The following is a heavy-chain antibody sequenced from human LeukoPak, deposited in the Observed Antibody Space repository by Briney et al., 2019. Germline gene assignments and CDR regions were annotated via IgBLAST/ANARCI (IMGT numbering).Heavy chain of an antibody. CDR1: GFTFSNYW. V-gene: IGHV3-74*01. J-gene: IGHJ5*02. CDR3: ARDQPGTYTLSST. Sequence: GGSLRLSCAASGFTFSNYWMHWVRQTPGKGLVWVSRINNDGSSTNYADSVKGRFTISRDNSKNTLYLQMNSLRAEDTAVYYCARDQPGTYTLSSTWGQGTLVTVSS. D-gene: IGHD6-19*01. CDR2: INNDGSST.